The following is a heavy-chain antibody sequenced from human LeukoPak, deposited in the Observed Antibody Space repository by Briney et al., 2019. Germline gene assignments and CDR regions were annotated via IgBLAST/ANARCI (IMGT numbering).Heavy chain of an antibody. CDR1: GGTISSYY. Sequence: SETLSLTCTVSGGTISSYYWNWLRQPPGQGLAWIGYIHYSGSTKYNPSLKSRVTISVDTSKNQFSLKLSSVTAADTAVYYCARWYSSGWAFDYWGQGTLVTVSS. J-gene: IGHJ4*02. V-gene: IGHV4-59*08. CDR2: IHYSGST. D-gene: IGHD6-19*01. CDR3: ARWYSSGWAFDY.